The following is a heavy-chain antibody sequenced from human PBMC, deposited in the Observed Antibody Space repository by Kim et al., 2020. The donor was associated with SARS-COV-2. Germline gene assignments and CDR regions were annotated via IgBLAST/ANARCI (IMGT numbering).Heavy chain of an antibody. J-gene: IGHJ4*02. D-gene: IGHD3-10*01. V-gene: IGHV4-59*08. CDR1: GGSISNYY. CDR2: IYYSGST. CDR3: ARQASAGPYPLDY. Sequence: SETLSRTCTVSGGSISNYYWSRIRQPPGKGLEWIGFIYYSGSTNYNPSLKSRVTMSVDTSKNQFSLKLSSVTAADTAVYYCARQASAGPYPLDYWGQGTL.